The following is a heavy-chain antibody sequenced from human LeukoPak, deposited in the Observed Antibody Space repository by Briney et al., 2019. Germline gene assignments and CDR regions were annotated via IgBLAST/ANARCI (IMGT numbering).Heavy chain of an antibody. CDR3: VRALLGTSDY. V-gene: IGHV3-74*01. CDR1: GFTFSTSW. CDR2: INPDGSTT. J-gene: IGHJ4*02. D-gene: IGHD7-27*01. Sequence: PGGSLRLSCAASGFTFSTSWMHWVRQAPGKGLVWVSRINPDGSTTNYADSVKGRFTISRDNANNMLYLLMNSLRVDDTAVYYCVRALLGTSDYWGQGTLVIVSS.